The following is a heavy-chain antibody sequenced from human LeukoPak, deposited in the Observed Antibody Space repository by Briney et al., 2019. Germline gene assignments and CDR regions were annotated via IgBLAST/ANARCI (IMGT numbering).Heavy chain of an antibody. CDR1: GGSISSYY. CDR3: ARERVVVAATPNYYYMDV. CDR2: IYYSGST. D-gene: IGHD2-15*01. J-gene: IGHJ6*03. V-gene: IGHV4-59*01. Sequence: SETLSLTCTVSGGSISSYYWSWIRQPPGKGLEWIGYIYYSGSTNYNPSLKSRVTISVDTSKNQFSLKLSSVTAADTAVYYCARERVVVAATPNYYYMDVWGKGTTVTISS.